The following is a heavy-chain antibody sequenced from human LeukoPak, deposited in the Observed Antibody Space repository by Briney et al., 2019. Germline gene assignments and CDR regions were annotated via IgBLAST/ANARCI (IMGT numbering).Heavy chain of an antibody. CDR2: MNPNSGNT. CDR3: ARATMAHYDSSGYGGLYYYYGMDV. V-gene: IGHV1-8*01. D-gene: IGHD3-22*01. Sequence: ASVKVSCKASGYTFTSYDINWVRQATGQGLEWMGWMNPNSGNTGYARKFQGRVTMTRNTSISTAYMELSSLRSEDTAVYYCARATMAHYDSSGYGGLYYYYGMDVWGQGTTVTVSS. CDR1: GYTFTSYD. J-gene: IGHJ6*02.